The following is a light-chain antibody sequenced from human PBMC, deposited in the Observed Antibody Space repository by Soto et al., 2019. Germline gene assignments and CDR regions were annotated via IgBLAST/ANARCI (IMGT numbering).Light chain of an antibody. CDR2: SAS. J-gene: IGKJ4*01. V-gene: IGKV1-9*01. Sequence: DIQLTQSPSFLSASVGDRVTITCRASQPISNYLAWYQQRPGEAPKLLIYSASTLQSGVPSRFSGSGGGSWTEVSLTISALQPEDFATYYCLQLNRYPVTFGGGTKVDI. CDR1: QPISNY. CDR3: LQLNRYPVT.